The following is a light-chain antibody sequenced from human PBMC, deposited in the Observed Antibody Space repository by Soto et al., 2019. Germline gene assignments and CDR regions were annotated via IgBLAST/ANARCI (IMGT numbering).Light chain of an antibody. CDR1: QSISIW. CDR3: QQYNNWPKT. CDR2: DAS. J-gene: IGKJ1*01. V-gene: IGKV1-5*01. Sequence: DIQMTQSPSTLSASVGDRVTITCRASQSISIWLAWYQQKPGKAPKVLIYDASSLESGVPSRFSGSGSGTEFTLTISSLQSEDFAVYYCQQYNNWPKTFGQGTKVDI.